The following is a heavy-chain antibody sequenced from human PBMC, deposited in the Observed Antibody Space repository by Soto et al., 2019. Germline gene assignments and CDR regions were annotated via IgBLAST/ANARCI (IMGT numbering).Heavy chain of an antibody. V-gene: IGHV1-8*01. D-gene: IGHD2-15*01. CDR2: MNPNTGNT. CDR1: GYTFTSSD. CDR3: ARGSNHCSGGSCYSDWFDP. J-gene: IGHJ5*02. Sequence: QVQLVQSGAEVKKPGASVRVSCKASGYTFTSSDVYWVRQATGQGLELMGWMNPNTGNTGYAQKVQGRVTMTRNTSISTAYMELSSLRSDDTAVYYCARGSNHCSGGSCYSDWFDPWGQGTPVTVSS.